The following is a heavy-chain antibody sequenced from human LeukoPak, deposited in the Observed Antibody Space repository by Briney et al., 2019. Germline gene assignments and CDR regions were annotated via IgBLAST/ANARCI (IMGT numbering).Heavy chain of an antibody. CDR1: GFTFSSYA. Sequence: AGGSLRLSCAASGFTFSSYAMSWVRQAPGKGLEWVSQIDRDASGTYSAESVKGRFTISRDNAKNTLYLQMNSLRAEDTAVYYCARGRDHALDYWGQGTLVTVSS. CDR3: ARGRDHALDY. CDR2: IDRDASGT. D-gene: IGHD1-14*01. V-gene: IGHV3-74*01. J-gene: IGHJ4*02.